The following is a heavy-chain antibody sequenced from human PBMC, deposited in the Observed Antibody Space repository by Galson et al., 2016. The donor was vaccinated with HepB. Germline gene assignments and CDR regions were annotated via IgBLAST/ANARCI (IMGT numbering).Heavy chain of an antibody. CDR1: GFTFNYYG. J-gene: IGHJ5*02. V-gene: IGHV3-48*02. CDR2: ISSHNSNI. D-gene: IGHD3-22*01. Sequence: SLRLSCAASGFTFNYYGMIWVRQAPGKGLEWVSFISSHNSNIYYADSVNGRFTISRDNAKNSVYLQMNSLRDEDTAVYYCAVWSPHLSESSGSWGQGARVTVSS. CDR3: AVWSPHLSESSGS.